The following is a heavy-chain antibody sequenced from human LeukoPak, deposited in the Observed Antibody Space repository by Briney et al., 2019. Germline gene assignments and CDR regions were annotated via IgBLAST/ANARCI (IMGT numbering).Heavy chain of an antibody. CDR2: IKQDGSEK. D-gene: IGHD5-12*01. J-gene: IGHJ6*03. CDR1: GFTFSRYW. Sequence: GXSLRLSCAASGFTFSRYWMSWVRQAAGKGGEWVANIKQDGSEKYYVDSVKGGFNISRENAKKSVYLQMNSLRPEDTAVYYCARDFMDIDVYYYMDVWGKGTTVTVSS. CDR3: ARDFMDIDVYYYMDV. V-gene: IGHV3-7*01.